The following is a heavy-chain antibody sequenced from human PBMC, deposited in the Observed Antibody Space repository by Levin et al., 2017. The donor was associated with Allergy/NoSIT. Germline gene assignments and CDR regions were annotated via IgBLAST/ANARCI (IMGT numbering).Heavy chain of an antibody. CDR3: ARDLGSSSWWGWFEP. Sequence: SGGSLRLSCVASGFTFSRSGMAWVRQAPGEGLEWVANIKEDGSGENYVGSVKGRFTISRDNAKESLYLEMNSLRAEDTAVYYCARDLGSSSWWGWFEPWGQGTRGAVAS. J-gene: IGHJ5*02. V-gene: IGHV3-7*04. D-gene: IGHD6-13*01. CDR1: GFTFSRSG. CDR2: IKEDGSGE.